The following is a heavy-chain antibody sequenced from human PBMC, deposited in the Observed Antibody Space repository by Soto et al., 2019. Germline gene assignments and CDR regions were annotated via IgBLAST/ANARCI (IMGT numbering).Heavy chain of an antibody. D-gene: IGHD1-26*01. J-gene: IGHJ4*02. Sequence: PGGSLRLSCAASGFTFSSYAMSWVRQAPGKGLEWVGRIKSKTDGGTTDYATPVKGRFTISRDDSKNTLFLQMNSLKTEDTALYYCTTDRMGATGSYYWGQGALVTVSS. CDR2: IKSKTDGGTT. V-gene: IGHV3-15*01. CDR1: GFTFSSYA. CDR3: TTDRMGATGSYY.